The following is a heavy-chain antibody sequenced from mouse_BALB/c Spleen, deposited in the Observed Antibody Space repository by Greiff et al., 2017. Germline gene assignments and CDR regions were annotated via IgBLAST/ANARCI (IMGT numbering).Heavy chain of an antibody. Sequence: VKLMESGAELVRPGSSVKISCKASGYAFSSYWMNWVKQRPGQGLEWIGQIYPGDGDTNYNGKFKGKATLTADKSSSTAYMQLSSLTSEDSAVYFCARSYYDYDGDAMDYWGQGTSVTVSS. V-gene: IGHV1-80*01. D-gene: IGHD2-4*01. CDR1: GYAFSSYW. CDR2: IYPGDGDT. J-gene: IGHJ4*01. CDR3: ARSYYDYDGDAMDY.